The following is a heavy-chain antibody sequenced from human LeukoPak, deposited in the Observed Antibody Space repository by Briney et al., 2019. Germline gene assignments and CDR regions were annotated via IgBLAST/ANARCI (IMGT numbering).Heavy chain of an antibody. CDR2: ISSSSSYI. V-gene: IGHV3-21*01. J-gene: IGHJ6*02. CDR3: AREQEVDDSSGYYAYYYYYGMDV. Sequence: GGSLRLSCAASGLTFSSYSMNWVRQAPGKGLEWVSSISSSSSYIYYADSVKGRFTISRDNAKNSLYLQMNSLRAEDTAVYYCAREQEVDDSSGYYAYYYYYGMDVWGQGTTVTVSS. CDR1: GLTFSSYS. D-gene: IGHD3-22*01.